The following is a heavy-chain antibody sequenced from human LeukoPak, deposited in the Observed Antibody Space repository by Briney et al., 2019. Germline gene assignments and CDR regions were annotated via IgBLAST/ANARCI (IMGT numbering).Heavy chain of an antibody. D-gene: IGHD5-12*01. Sequence: GGSLRLSCAASGFTFSSYAMHWIRQAPGKGLEWVAVISYDGSNKYYADSVKGRFTISRDNSKNTLYLQMNSLRAGDTAVYYCARDVNLGPGGYAHFDYWGQGTLVTVSS. V-gene: IGHV3-30*04. CDR1: GFTFSSYA. J-gene: IGHJ4*02. CDR2: ISYDGSNK. CDR3: ARDVNLGPGGYAHFDY.